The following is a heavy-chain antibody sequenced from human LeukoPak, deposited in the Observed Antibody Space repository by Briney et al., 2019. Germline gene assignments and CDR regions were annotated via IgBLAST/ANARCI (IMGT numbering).Heavy chain of an antibody. D-gene: IGHD5-12*01. CDR3: ARDLSEVATPGYYYYMDV. J-gene: IGHJ6*03. V-gene: IGHV4-59*01. CDR1: GGSISGYY. Sequence: SETLSLTCSVSGGSISGYYWSWIRQSPGKGLEWIGYISYSVSTNYNPSLNSRVTISVDTSKNQFSLKLTSVTAADTAVYYCARDLSEVATPGYYYYMDVWGKGTTVTVSS. CDR2: ISYSVST.